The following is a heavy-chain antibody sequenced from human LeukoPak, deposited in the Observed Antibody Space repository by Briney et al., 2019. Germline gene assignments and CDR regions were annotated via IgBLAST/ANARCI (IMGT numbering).Heavy chain of an antibody. CDR1: GFSFTDAW. CDR3: TTVSLVVVAAASNV. D-gene: IGHD2-2*01. J-gene: IGHJ4*02. Sequence: PGGSLRLSCAASGFSFTDAWMNWVRQAPGKGLEWVGRIKSKTDGGTTDYAPPVKGRFTIPRDDSKNTLYLQMSSLRTKDTAVYYCTTVSLVVVAAASNVWGQGTLVTVSS. CDR2: IKSKTDGGTT. V-gene: IGHV3-15*01.